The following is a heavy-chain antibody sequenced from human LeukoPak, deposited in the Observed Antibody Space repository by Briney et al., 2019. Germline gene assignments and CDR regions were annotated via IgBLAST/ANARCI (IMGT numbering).Heavy chain of an antibody. J-gene: IGHJ4*02. Sequence: GGSLRLSCAASGFTFSSYSMNWVRQAPGKGLEWVSSISSSSSYIYYADSVKGRFTISRDNAKNSLYLQMNSLRAEDTAVYYCARDPSIAASFFFDYWGQGTLVTVSS. V-gene: IGHV3-21*01. D-gene: IGHD6-6*01. CDR3: ARDPSIAASFFFDY. CDR1: GFTFSSYS. CDR2: ISSSSSYI.